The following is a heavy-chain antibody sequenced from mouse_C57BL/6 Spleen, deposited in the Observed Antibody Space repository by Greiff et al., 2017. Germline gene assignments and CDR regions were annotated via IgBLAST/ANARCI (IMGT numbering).Heavy chain of an antibody. J-gene: IGHJ1*03. CDR3: ATTLYGSSLYWYFDV. V-gene: IGHV14-4*01. D-gene: IGHD1-1*01. CDR1: GFNIKDDY. Sequence: EVQLQQSGAELVRPGASVKLSCTASGFNIKDDYMHWVKQRPEQGLEWIGWIDPENGDTEYASKFQGKATITADTSSNTVYLQLSSLTSEDTAVYYCATTLYGSSLYWYFDVWGTGTTVTVSS. CDR2: IDPENGDT.